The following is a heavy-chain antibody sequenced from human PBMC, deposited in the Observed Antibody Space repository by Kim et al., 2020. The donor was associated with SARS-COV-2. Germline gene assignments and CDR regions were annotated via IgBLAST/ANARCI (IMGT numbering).Heavy chain of an antibody. J-gene: IGHJ2*01. CDR1: GFTFSSYA. CDR3: ATEQVYQQLVQFWYFDL. V-gene: IGHV3-23*01. D-gene: IGHD6-13*01. CDR2: ISGSGGST. Sequence: GGSLRLSCAASGFTFSSYAMSWVRQAPGKGLEWVSAISGSGGSTYYADSVKGRFTISRDNSKNTLYLQMNSLRAEDTAVYYCATEQVYQQLVQFWYFDLWGRGTLVTVSS.